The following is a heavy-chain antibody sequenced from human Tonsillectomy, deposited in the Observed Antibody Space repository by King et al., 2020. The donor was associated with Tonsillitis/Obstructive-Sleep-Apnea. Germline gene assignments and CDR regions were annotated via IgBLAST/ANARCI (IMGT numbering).Heavy chain of an antibody. CDR2: ISSDGSNK. CDR1: GFTFSNYT. D-gene: IGHD3-22*01. Sequence: HVQLVESGGGVVQPGRSLRLSCAASGFTFSNYTIHWVRQAPGKGLEWVAVISSDGSNKYYADSVKGRFTISRDNSKNTLDLQMNSLRAEDTAVYYCARERIYGSRGYADAFDIWGQGTMVTVSS. CDR3: ARERIYGSRGYADAFDI. J-gene: IGHJ3*02. V-gene: IGHV3-30*04.